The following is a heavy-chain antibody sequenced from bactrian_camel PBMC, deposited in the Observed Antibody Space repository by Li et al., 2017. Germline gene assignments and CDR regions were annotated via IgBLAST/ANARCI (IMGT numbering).Heavy chain of an antibody. CDR2: INSDGWT. Sequence: HVQLVESGGDSVQAGGSLTLSCVASEYTRDYCMGWSRQAPGKEREGVASINSDGWTAYGDSVKGRFTISQDNSKSTTWLQMNNLKLDDTAMYYCAPDSSPQMGCYWTRGTQVTVS. CDR1: EYTRDYC. V-gene: IGHV3S63*01. J-gene: IGHJ4*01. D-gene: IGHD2*01.